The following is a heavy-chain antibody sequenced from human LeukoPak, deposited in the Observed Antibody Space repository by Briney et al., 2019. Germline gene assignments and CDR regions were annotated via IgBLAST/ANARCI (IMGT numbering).Heavy chain of an antibody. V-gene: IGHV3-23*01. CDR3: AKGDTAMVTPVDY. Sequence: GGSLRLSCTASGFTFSRYAMSWVRQAPGKGLEWVSGISGSGGSTYYADSVKGRFTISRDNSKNTLYLQMNSLRAEDTAVYYCAKGDTAMVTPVDYWGQGTLVTVSS. D-gene: IGHD5-18*01. CDR2: ISGSGGST. J-gene: IGHJ4*02. CDR1: GFTFSRYA.